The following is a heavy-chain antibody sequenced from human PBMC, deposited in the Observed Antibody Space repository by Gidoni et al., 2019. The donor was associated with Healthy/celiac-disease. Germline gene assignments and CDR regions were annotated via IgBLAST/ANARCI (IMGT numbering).Heavy chain of an antibody. CDR1: GFTFSSSD. J-gene: IGHJ6*02. Sequence: EVQLLESGGGLVQPGGSQRLSCAASGFTFSSSDMSWVRQAPGKGLEWVSAISGSGGSTYYADSVKGRFTISRDNSKNTLYLQMNSLRAEDTAVYYCAKDRGSSWHYYYYYGMDVWGQGTTVTVSS. CDR3: AKDRGSSWHYYYYYGMDV. CDR2: ISGSGGST. V-gene: IGHV3-23*01. D-gene: IGHD6-13*01.